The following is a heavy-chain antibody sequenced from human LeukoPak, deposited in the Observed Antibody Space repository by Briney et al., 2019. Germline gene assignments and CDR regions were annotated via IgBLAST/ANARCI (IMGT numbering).Heavy chain of an antibody. Sequence: SETLSLTCTVSGGSISSYYWSWIRQPPGKGLEWIGYIYTSGSTNYNPSLKSRVTISVDTSKNQFSLKVSSVTAADTAVYYCARFGYDSSGYQYTGLDYWGQGTLVTVSS. V-gene: IGHV4-4*09. CDR1: GGSISSYY. J-gene: IGHJ4*02. D-gene: IGHD3-22*01. CDR3: ARFGYDSSGYQYTGLDY. CDR2: IYTSGST.